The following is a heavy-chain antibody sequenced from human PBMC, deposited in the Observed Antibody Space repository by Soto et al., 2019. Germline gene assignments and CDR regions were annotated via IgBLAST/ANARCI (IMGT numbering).Heavy chain of an antibody. CDR3: ARDIDMDIVVEVAANARGY. D-gene: IGHD2-2*03. V-gene: IGHV1-2*02. Sequence: ASVKVSCKASGYTFTGYYMHWVRQAPGQGLEWMGWINPNSGGTNYAQKLQGRVTMTRDPSISTAYMELSRLRSDDTAVYYCARDIDMDIVVEVAANARGYWGQGRLVTLSS. J-gene: IGHJ4*02. CDR1: GYTFTGYY. CDR2: INPNSGGT.